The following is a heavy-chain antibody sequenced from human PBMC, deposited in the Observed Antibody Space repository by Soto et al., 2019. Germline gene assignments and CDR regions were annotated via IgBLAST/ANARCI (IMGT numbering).Heavy chain of an antibody. CDR1: GDYISSHY. CDR3: ARPKGIAPAIWYFDL. J-gene: IGHJ2*01. V-gene: IGHV4-59*08. CDR2: VYHSGKT. D-gene: IGHD6-13*01. Sequence: QVQLQESGPGLVKPSETLSLTCTVSGDYISSHYWSWIRQPPGKGLEWIGYVYHSGKTDSNPSLNSRVTISMDTSKNQISLSLTSVTAADTAFYYCARPKGIAPAIWYFDLWGRGTLVTVSS.